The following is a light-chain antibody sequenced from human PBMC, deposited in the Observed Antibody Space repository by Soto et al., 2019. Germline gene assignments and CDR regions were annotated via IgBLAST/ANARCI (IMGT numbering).Light chain of an antibody. CDR2: DAS. Sequence: DIQMTQSPSSLSASVGDRVTITCQASQEISNYLNGYQQKTWTAPNLLIYDASNLETGVPSRFSGRGSGTHFTFTINSLQPDDIATYYCQQYESLPPTFGQGTRLDIK. CDR3: QQYESLPPT. CDR1: QEISNY. J-gene: IGKJ5*01. V-gene: IGKV1-33*01.